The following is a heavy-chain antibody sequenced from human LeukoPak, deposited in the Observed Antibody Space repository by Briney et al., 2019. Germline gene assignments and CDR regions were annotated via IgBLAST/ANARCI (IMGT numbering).Heavy chain of an antibody. V-gene: IGHV4-34*01. CDR2: INHSGST. Sequence: SETLSLTCAVYGGSFSGYYWSWIRQPPGKGLEWIGEINHSGSTDYNPSLKSRVTISVDKSKNQFSLKLSSVTAADTAVYYCASFSRGYYYYFDYWGQGTLVTVSS. CDR3: ASFSRGYYYYFDY. D-gene: IGHD3-22*01. J-gene: IGHJ4*02. CDR1: GGSFSGYY.